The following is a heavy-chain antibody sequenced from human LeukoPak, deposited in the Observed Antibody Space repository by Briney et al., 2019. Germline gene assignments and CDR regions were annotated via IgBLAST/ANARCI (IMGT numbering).Heavy chain of an antibody. J-gene: IGHJ6*02. CDR1: GGSISSSNW. CDR2: SYHGGST. V-gene: IGHV4-4*02. CDR3: ARDSGGFDYYGMDV. Sequence: PSGTLSLTCAVSGGSISSSNWWSWVRQPPGKGLEWIGESYHGGSTSYNPSLKSRVTISLDKSKNYFSLRLSSVTAADTAVYYCARDSGGFDYYGMDVWGQGTTVTVSS. D-gene: IGHD3-10*01.